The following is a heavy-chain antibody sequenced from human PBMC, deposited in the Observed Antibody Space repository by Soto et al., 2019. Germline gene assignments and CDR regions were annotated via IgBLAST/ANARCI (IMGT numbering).Heavy chain of an antibody. J-gene: IGHJ5*02. Sequence: QVQLVQSGAEVKKSGASVKVSCKASGYTFTSYDINWVRQATGQGLEWMGWMNPNSGNTGYAQKFQGRVTMTRNTAISTADMELSSLRYEDTAVYYCARERSAASTGWFDPWGQGTLVTVSS. CDR3: ARERSAASTGWFDP. D-gene: IGHD6-13*01. V-gene: IGHV1-8*01. CDR1: GYTFTSYD. CDR2: MNPNSGNT.